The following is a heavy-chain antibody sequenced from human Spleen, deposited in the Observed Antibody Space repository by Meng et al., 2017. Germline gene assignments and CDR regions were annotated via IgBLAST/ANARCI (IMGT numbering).Heavy chain of an antibody. Sequence: SVKVSCKASGYTFTDYYVHWVRQSPGQGLEWMGRINPILGTANYAQKFQGRVTITTDESTSTAYMELSSLRSEDTAVYYCAGTLYGKYFDYWGQGTLVTVSS. V-gene: IGHV1-69*16. CDR3: AGTLYGKYFDY. D-gene: IGHD4-17*01. J-gene: IGHJ4*02. CDR1: GYTFTDYY. CDR2: INPILGTA.